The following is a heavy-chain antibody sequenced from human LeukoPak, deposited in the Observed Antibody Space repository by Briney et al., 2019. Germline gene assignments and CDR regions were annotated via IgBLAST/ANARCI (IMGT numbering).Heavy chain of an antibody. V-gene: IGHV3-49*03. CDR1: GFTFGDYA. CDR2: IRSKAYGGTT. J-gene: IGHJ4*02. D-gene: IGHD3-22*01. Sequence: GRSLRLSCTATGFTFGDYAMSWFRQAPGKGLEWVGFIRSKAYGGTTEYAASVKGRFIISRDDSKSIAHLQMNSLKTEDTAVYYCTRSYYDSSGYYKYWGQGTLVTVSS. CDR3: TRSYYDSSGYYKY.